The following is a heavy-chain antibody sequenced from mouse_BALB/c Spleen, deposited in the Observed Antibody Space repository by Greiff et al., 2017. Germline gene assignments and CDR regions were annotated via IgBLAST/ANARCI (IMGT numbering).Heavy chain of an antibody. V-gene: IGHV5-12-2*01. J-gene: IGHJ1*01. Sequence: EVKLMESGGGLVQPGGSLKLSCAASGFTFSSYTMSWVRQTPEKRLEWVAYISNGGGSTYYPDTVKGRFTISRDNAKNTLYLQMSSLKSEDTAMYYCARVDPFDVWGAGTTVTVSS. CDR2: ISNGGGST. CDR1: GFTFSSYT. CDR3: ARVDPFDV.